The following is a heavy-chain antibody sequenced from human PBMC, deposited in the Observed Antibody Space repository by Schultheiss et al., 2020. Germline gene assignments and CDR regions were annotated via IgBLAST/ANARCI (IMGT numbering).Heavy chain of an antibody. CDR3: ASSQVYGTFSDY. Sequence: SETLSLTCTVSGGSVSSGSYYWSWIRQPPGKGLEWIGYIYYSGSTNYNPSLKSRVTISVDTSKNQFSLKLSSVTAADTAVYYCASSQVYGTFSDYWGQGTLVTVSS. CDR2: IYYSGST. J-gene: IGHJ4*02. D-gene: IGHD3-16*01. V-gene: IGHV4-61*01. CDR1: GGSVSSGSYY.